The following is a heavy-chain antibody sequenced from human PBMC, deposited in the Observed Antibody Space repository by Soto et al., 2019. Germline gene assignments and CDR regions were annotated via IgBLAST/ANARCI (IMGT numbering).Heavy chain of an antibody. CDR1: GGSISSGGYY. J-gene: IGHJ3*02. Sequence: QVQLQESGPGLVKPSQTLSLTCTVSGGSISSGGYYWSWIRQHPGKGLEWIGYIYYSGSTYYNPSLKSRVTISVDTSKNQFSLKLSSVTAADTAVYYCARAAHYDYYDSSGYYSVAYAFDIWGQGTMVTVSS. V-gene: IGHV4-31*03. CDR3: ARAAHYDYYDSSGYYSVAYAFDI. CDR2: IYYSGST. D-gene: IGHD3-22*01.